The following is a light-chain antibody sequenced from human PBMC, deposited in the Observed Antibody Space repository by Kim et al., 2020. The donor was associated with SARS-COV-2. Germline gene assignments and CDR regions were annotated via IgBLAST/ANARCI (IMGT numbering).Light chain of an antibody. CDR3: QHYRGT. V-gene: IGKV1-5*01. CDR1: QTIGSW. CDR2: DAS. J-gene: IGKJ2*02. Sequence: STLSASVGDRVTITSRASQTIGSWLAWYQVKPGKAPKLLIYDASSWAGGVPSRCSGSVSGTEVTLTISSLQPDDFATYYCQHYRGTFGQGTKLEI.